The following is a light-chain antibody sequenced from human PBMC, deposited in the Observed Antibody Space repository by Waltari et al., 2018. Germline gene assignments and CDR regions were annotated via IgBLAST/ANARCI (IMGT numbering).Light chain of an antibody. J-gene: IGKJ2*01. CDR3: MQGTHWPYT. CDR2: TVS. CDR1: QSLVHSNGNTD. V-gene: IGKV2-30*02. Sequence: DVVMTQSPLSLPVTLGQPASLSCKSSQSLVHSNGNTDLQWFQQRPGQSPRRLIDTVSNRESGVPDRFSGIGSGTDFTLKISRVEAEDVGVYYCMQGTHWPYTFGQGTRLDIK.